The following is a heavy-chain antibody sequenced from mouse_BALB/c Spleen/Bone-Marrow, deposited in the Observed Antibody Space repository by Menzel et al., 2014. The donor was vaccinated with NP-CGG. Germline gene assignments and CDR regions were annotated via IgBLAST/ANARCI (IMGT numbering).Heavy chain of an antibody. Sequence: EVKLVESGAELVKPGASVKLSCTATGFNIKDTYMHWVKQRPEQGLEWIGRIDPANGNTKYDPKFQGKAPITADTSSSTAYLQLSSLTSEDTAVYYCAMYYYGSSLFAYWGQGTLVTVSA. CDR2: IDPANGNT. CDR3: AMYYYGSSLFAY. CDR1: GFNIKDTY. V-gene: IGHV14-3*02. D-gene: IGHD1-1*01. J-gene: IGHJ3*01.